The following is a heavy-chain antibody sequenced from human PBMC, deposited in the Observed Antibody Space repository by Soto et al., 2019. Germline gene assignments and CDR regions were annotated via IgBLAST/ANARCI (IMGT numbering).Heavy chain of an antibody. D-gene: IGHD3-3*01. Sequence: QVQLQESGPGLVKPSQTLSLTCTVSGGSISSGGYYWSWIRQHPGKGLEWIGYIYYSGSTYYNPSLKSRVTIPVDTSKNQFSLKLSSVTAADTAVYYCARTGLRFLEWSTHFDYWGQGTLVTVSS. J-gene: IGHJ4*02. CDR3: ARTGLRFLEWSTHFDY. V-gene: IGHV4-31*03. CDR1: GGSISSGGYY. CDR2: IYYSGST.